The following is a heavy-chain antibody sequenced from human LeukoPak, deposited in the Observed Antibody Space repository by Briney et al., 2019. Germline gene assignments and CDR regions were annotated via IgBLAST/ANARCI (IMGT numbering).Heavy chain of an antibody. D-gene: IGHD6-19*01. J-gene: IGHJ4*02. CDR1: GGSISSYY. CDR2: IYYSGST. Sequence: SETLSLTCTVSGGSISSYYWSWIRQPPGKGLEWIGYIYYSGSTNYNPSLKSRVTISVDTSKNQFSLKLSSVTAADTAVCYCARGRQWLKDFDYWGQGTLVTVSS. V-gene: IGHV4-59*01. CDR3: ARGRQWLKDFDY.